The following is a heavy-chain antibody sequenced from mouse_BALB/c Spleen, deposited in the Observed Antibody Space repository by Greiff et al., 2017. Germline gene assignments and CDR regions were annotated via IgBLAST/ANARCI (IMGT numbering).Heavy chain of an antibody. V-gene: IGHV1S81*02. J-gene: IGHJ4*01. CDR3: TRSGDYDVGYAMDY. CDR2: INPSNGGT. Sequence: QVQLQQSGAELVKPGASVKLSCKASGYTFTSSYMYWVKQRPGQGLEWIGEINPSNGGTNFNEKFKSKATLTVDKSASTAYMQLSSLTSEDSAVYDCTRSGDYDVGYAMDYWGQGTSVTVSS. CDR1: GYTFTSSY. D-gene: IGHD2-4*01.